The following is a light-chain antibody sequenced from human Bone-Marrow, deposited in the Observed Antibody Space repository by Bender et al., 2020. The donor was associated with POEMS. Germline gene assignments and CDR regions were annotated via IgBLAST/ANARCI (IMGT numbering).Light chain of an antibody. Sequence: QSVVTQPPSLSEAPRQRVPISCSVSSSNIGNHGVNWYQQLPGEAPKLLIYYDDLLTPGVSARFSASKSGTSASLAISELQSEDEALYYCSAWDDSLSGWVFGGGTKLTVL. CDR3: SAWDDSLSGWV. J-gene: IGLJ3*02. CDR1: SSNIGNHG. V-gene: IGLV1-36*01. CDR2: YDD.